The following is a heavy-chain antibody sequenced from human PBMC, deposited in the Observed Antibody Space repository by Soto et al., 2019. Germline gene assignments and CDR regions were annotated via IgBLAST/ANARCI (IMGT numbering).Heavy chain of an antibody. CDR1: VGSITRGGYT. CDR2: IYYSGST. Sequence: QVQLQESGPGLVKPSQPRSLTCPFPVGSITRGGYTWNWIRQHPGKALEWIGYIYYSGSTYYNPSLKSRVTISVDTSKNQFSLKLNSVTAADTAVYYCAREPLTWGQGTLVTVSS. V-gene: IGHV4-31*03. CDR3: AREPLT. J-gene: IGHJ4*02.